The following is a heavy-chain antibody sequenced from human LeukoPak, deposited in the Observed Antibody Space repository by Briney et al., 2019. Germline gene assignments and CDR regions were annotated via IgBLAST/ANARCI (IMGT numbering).Heavy chain of an antibody. CDR1: GYTFTSYY. CDR2: IIPILGIA. V-gene: IGHV1-69*02. Sequence: SVKVSCKASGYTFTSYYMHWVRQAPGQGLEWMGRIIPILGIANYAQKFQGRVTITADKSTSTAYMELSSLRSEDTAVYYCARHYYDSSGYFDYWGQGTLVTVSS. CDR3: ARHYYDSSGYFDY. J-gene: IGHJ4*02. D-gene: IGHD3-22*01.